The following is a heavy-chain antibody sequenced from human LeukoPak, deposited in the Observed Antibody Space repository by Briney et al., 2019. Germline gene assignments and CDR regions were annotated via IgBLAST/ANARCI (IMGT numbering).Heavy chain of an antibody. CDR1: GGSISSSTYY. CDR2: ITYSGST. CDR3: ARQGVGATDC. V-gene: IGHV4-39*01. J-gene: IGHJ4*02. D-gene: IGHD1-26*01. Sequence: SETLSLTCTVSGGSISSSTYYWAWIRQSPGKGLEWIGSITYSGSTYYNPSLESRVTISVDTSKNQFSRRLISVTAVDTAVYYCARQGVGATDCWGQGTLVTVSS.